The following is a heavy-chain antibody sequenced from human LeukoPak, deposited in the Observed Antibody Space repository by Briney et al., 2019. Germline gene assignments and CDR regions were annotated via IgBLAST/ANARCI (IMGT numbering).Heavy chain of an antibody. V-gene: IGHV3-23*01. J-gene: IGHJ4*02. CDR3: AKDQRPSYYYDSSGYPL. CDR2: ISGSGGST. Sequence: GSLRLSCAASGFTFSSYAMSWVRQAPGKGLEWVSAISGSGGSTYYADSVKGRFTISRDNSKNTLYLQMNSLRAEDTAVYYCAKDQRPSYYYDSSGYPLWGQGTLVTVSS. CDR1: GFTFSSYA. D-gene: IGHD3-22*01.